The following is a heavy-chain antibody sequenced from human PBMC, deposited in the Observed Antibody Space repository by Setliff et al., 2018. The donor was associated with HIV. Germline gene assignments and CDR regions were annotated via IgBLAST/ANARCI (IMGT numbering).Heavy chain of an antibody. Sequence: PGGSLRLSCAASGFTFDDFGMTWVRQRPGKGLEWVSAITDGGGTTYYADSVKGRFTISRDNSKNTLYLQMNSLRAEDTALHYCVKDWGADDSKPWLSYWGQGTLVTVSS. J-gene: IGHJ4*02. CDR1: GFTFDDFG. CDR2: ITDGGGTT. D-gene: IGHD3-22*01. CDR3: VKDWGADDSKPWLSY. V-gene: IGHV3-23*01.